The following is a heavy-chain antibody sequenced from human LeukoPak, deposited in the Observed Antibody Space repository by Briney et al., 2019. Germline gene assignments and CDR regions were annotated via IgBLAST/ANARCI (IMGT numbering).Heavy chain of an antibody. D-gene: IGHD3-9*01. CDR3: ARSRVICYDIFSRAYYYYYGMDV. V-gene: IGHV3-21*01. CDR1: GFTFSSYS. Sequence: GGSLRLSCAASGFTFSSYSMNWVRQAPGKGLEWVSSISSSSSYIYYADSVKGRFTISRDNAKNSLYLQMNSLRAEDTAVYYCARSRVICYDIFSRAYYYYYGMDVWGKGTTVTVSS. CDR2: ISSSSSYI. J-gene: IGHJ6*04.